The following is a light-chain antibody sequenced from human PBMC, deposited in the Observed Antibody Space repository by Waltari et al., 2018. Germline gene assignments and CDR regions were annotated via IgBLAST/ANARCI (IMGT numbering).Light chain of an antibody. CDR2: DNR. J-gene: IGLJ3*02. Sequence: QSVLTQPPSVSGAPGQRVTISCTGNSSNIGTGYEVHWYQQFPGTAPRLLIFDNRNRPSGVPYRCSGSKSGTSASLAITGLQAEDEADYYCQSYDISLNGWVFGGGTKLTVL. V-gene: IGLV1-40*01. CDR3: QSYDISLNGWV. CDR1: SSNIGTGYE.